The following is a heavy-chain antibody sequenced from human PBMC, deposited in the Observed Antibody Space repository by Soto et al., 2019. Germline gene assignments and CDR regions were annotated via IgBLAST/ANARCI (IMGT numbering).Heavy chain of an antibody. CDR1: GFTFNTYA. CDR2: LSGSGGTT. Sequence: VGSVRLSCSTSGFTFNTYAMNWVRQAPGKGLEWVSALSGSGGTTYYADSVRGRFTISRDNSKNTLFLQMNSLRAEDTALYYCAKQRAGYGSGSDTYYFDFWGQGTLVTVSS. V-gene: IGHV3-23*01. D-gene: IGHD3-10*01. J-gene: IGHJ4*02. CDR3: AKQRAGYGSGSDTYYFDF.